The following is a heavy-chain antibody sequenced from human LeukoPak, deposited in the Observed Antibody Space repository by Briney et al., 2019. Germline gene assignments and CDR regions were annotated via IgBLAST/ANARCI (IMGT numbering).Heavy chain of an antibody. CDR2: ISGSGGST. J-gene: IGHJ6*03. CDR3: AKGGWLQFDYYYYYMDV. D-gene: IGHD5-24*01. Sequence: GGSLRLSCAASGFTFSSYAMSWVRQAPGKGLEWVSAISGSGGSTYYADSVKGRFTISRDNSKNTLYLQMNSLRAEDTAVYYCAKGGWLQFDYYYYYMDVWRKGTTVTVSS. V-gene: IGHV3-23*01. CDR1: GFTFSSYA.